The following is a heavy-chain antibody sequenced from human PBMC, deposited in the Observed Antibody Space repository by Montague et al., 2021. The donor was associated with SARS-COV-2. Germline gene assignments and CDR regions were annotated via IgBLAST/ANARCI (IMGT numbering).Heavy chain of an antibody. CDR2: IYYSGST. J-gene: IGHJ5*02. CDR3: AGLGSPRITIFGVVTHNWFDP. Sequence: SETLSLTCTVSGGSSSSSSYYWVWIRQPPGKGLEWIGSIYYSGSTYYNPSLKSRVTISVDTSKNQFSLKLSSVTAADTAVYYCAGLGSPRITIFGVVTHNWFDPWGQGTLVTVSS. D-gene: IGHD3-3*01. V-gene: IGHV4-39*01. CDR1: GGSSSSSSYY.